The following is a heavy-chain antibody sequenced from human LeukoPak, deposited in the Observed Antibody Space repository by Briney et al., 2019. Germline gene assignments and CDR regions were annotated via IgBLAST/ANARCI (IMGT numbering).Heavy chain of an antibody. CDR2: IYPDDSDT. CDR3: AILAVAGNDYFDY. V-gene: IGHV5-51*01. D-gene: IGHD6-19*01. J-gene: IGHJ4*02. Sequence: GESLKISCKGSGYSFTSYWIGWVRQMPGKGLEWRGIIYPDDSDTRYSPSFQGRVTISADKSISTAYLQWSSLKASDTAMYYCAILAVAGNDYFDYWGQGTLVTVSS. CDR1: GYSFTSYW.